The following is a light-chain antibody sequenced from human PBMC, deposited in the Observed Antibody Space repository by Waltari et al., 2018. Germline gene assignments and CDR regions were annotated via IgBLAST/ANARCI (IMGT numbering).Light chain of an antibody. CDR3: QSYDSSLSGSEV. CDR2: GNN. V-gene: IGLV1-40*01. Sequence: QSVLAPPPSVSGAPGQRVTIPCTRSSSNIGAGYDVHWSQQLPGTAPKLLIFGNNNRPSGVPDRFSGSKSGTSASLAITGLQAEDEADYYCQSYDSSLSGSEVFGTGTKVTVL. J-gene: IGLJ1*01. CDR1: SSNIGAGYD.